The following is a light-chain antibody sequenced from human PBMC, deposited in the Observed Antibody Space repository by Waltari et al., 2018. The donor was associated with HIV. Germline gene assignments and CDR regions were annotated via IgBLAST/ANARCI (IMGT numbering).Light chain of an antibody. V-gene: IGLV5-45*02. CDR1: SGINVATYR. CDR2: YKSDPDN. Sequence: QAVLTQPSSLSASPGASASLTCTFGSGINVATYRIYWYQQKQGSPPQHLLRYKSDPDNQQGSGVSSRFAASKATSANAGILLICGLQSEDEADYYCMIWHNSVWVFGGGTKLTVL. J-gene: IGLJ3*02. CDR3: MIWHNSVWV.